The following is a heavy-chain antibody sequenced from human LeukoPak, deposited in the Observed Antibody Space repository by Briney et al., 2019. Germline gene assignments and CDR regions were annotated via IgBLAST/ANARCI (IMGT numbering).Heavy chain of an antibody. Sequence: GGSLRLSCAASGFTFSSYGMHWVRQAPGKGLEWVSSISSSSSYIYYADSLKGRSTISRDNAKNSLYLQMNSLRAEDTAAYYCARESRPSWDAQPHWFDPWGQGTLVTVSS. J-gene: IGHJ5*02. CDR2: ISSSSSYI. V-gene: IGHV3-21*06. CDR3: ARESRPSWDAQPHWFDP. CDR1: GFTFSSYG. D-gene: IGHD2-2*01.